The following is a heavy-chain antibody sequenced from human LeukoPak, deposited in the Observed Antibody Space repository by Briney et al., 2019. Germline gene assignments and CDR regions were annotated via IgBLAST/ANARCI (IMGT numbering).Heavy chain of an antibody. D-gene: IGHD6-13*01. CDR2: ISGSGGST. Sequence: GGSLRLSCAASGFTLSSYAMGWVRQAPGKGLEWGSAISGSGGSTYYADSVKGRFTISRDNSKNTLYLQMNSLRAEDTAVYYCAKITAAGNFYYFDYWGQGTLVTVSS. V-gene: IGHV3-23*01. CDR3: AKITAAGNFYYFDY. J-gene: IGHJ4*02. CDR1: GFTLSSYA.